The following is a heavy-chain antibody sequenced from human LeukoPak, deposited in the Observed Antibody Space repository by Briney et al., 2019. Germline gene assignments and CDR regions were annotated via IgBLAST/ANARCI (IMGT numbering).Heavy chain of an antibody. D-gene: IGHD2-21*01. CDR1: GFTFSSYS. CDR3: ARDRAYCGGDCYSEY. J-gene: IGHJ4*02. V-gene: IGHV3-48*01. CDR2: ISSSSSTI. Sequence: GGSLRLSCAASGFTFSSYSMNWVRQAPGKGLEWVSYISSSSSTIYYADSVKGRFTISRDNAKNSLYLQMNSLRAEDTAVYYCARDRAYCGGDCYSEYWGQGTLVTVSS.